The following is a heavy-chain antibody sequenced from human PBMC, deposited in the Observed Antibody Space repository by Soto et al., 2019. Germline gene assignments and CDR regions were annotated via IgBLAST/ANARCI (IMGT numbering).Heavy chain of an antibody. CDR3: ARGVGAQPETYGMYV. CDR1: GLTLDDYR. CDR2: INWKGGST. J-gene: IGHJ6*02. V-gene: IGHV3-20*04. D-gene: IGHD1-26*01. Sequence: GGTPKLSSAASGLTLDDYRMSWARLAPGKELDRVSGINWKGGSTGYAESVKGRFTISRDNAKKSLYQQMNSLRAEDTAVYYCARGVGAQPETYGMYVWGQRTTVTV.